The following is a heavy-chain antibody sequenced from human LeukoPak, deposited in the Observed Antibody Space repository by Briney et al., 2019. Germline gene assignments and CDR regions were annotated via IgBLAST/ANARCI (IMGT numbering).Heavy chain of an antibody. D-gene: IGHD3-22*01. Sequence: ASVKVSCKASGYTFTSYGISWVRQAPGQGLEWMGWISAYNGNTNYAQKLQGRVTMTTDTSTSTAYMELRILRSDDTAVYYCARRSYDSSGYYAYYYYYYMDVWGKGTTVTVSS. V-gene: IGHV1-18*01. CDR3: ARRSYDSSGYYAYYYYYYMDV. CDR2: ISAYNGNT. CDR1: GYTFTSYG. J-gene: IGHJ6*03.